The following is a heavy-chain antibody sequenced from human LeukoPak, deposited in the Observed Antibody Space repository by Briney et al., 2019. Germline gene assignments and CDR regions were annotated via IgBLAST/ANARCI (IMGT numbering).Heavy chain of an antibody. CDR1: GGSFSSGSYC. V-gene: IGHV4-39*01. Sequence: SETLSLTCTVSGGSFSSGSYCWGWIRQPPGQGLEWIGNICYSGSTYYNPSLQTRVTISVDTSKNQFSLKLSYVTAADTAVYYCATWNRVAVGGTRGFDSWGQGTLVTVSS. J-gene: IGHJ4*02. D-gene: IGHD6-19*01. CDR2: ICYSGST. CDR3: ATWNRVAVGGTRGFDS.